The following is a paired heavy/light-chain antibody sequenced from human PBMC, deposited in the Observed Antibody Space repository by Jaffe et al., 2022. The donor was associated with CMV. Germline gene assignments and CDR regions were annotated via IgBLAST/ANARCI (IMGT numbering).Heavy chain of an antibody. J-gene: IGHJ4*02. CDR2: INSDGSST. D-gene: IGHD3-10*01. V-gene: IGHV3-74*01. CDR1: GFTFSSYW. CDR3: ARAEITMVRGVIGGVDY. Sequence: EVQLVESGGGLVQPGGSLRLSCAASGFTFSSYWMHWVRQAPGKGLVWVSRINSDGSSTSYADSVKGRFTISRDNAKNTLYLQMNSLRAEDTAVYYCARAEITMVRGVIGGVDYWGQGTLVTVSS.
Light chain of an antibody. CDR1: SGHSSYI. Sequence: QPVLTQSSSASASLGSSVKLTCTLSSGHSSYIIAWHQQQPGKAPRYLMKLEGSGSYNKGSGVPDRFSGSSSGADRYLTISNLQSEDEADYYCETWDSNTQVFGGGTKLTVL. CDR2: LEGSGSY. CDR3: ETWDSNTQV. V-gene: IGLV4-60*03. J-gene: IGLJ3*02.